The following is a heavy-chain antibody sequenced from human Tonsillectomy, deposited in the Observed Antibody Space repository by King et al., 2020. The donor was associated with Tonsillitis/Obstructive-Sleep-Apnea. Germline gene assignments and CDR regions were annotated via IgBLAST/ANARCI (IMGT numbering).Heavy chain of an antibody. CDR1: GFTFSRYS. D-gene: IGHD2-8*02. V-gene: IGHV3-21*01. CDR2: VSSSSSYI. Sequence: VQLVESGGGLVKPGGSLRLSCAASGFTFSRYSMNWVRQAPGKGLEWVSFVSSSSSYIYYADSVKGRFTISRDNAKNSVYLQLNSLRAEDTAAYYCARAEDLVGSNAFDMGGEGTVVTVSS. J-gene: IGHJ3*02. CDR3: ARAEDLVGSNAFDM.